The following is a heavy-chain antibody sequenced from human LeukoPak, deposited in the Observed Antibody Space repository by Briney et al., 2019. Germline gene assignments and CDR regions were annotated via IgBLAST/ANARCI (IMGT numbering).Heavy chain of an antibody. V-gene: IGHV3-48*04. CDR3: ASTGRYCTSTSCSNYF. CDR1: GFTFSSYI. J-gene: IGHJ4*02. D-gene: IGHD2-2*01. Sequence: GGSLRLSCAASGFTFSSYIMNWVRQAPGKGLEWASYISSSSSTIYYADSVKGRFTLSRDNAKNSLYLQMNSLRAEDTAVYYCASTGRYCTSTSCSNYFWGQGTLVTVSS. CDR2: ISSSSSTI.